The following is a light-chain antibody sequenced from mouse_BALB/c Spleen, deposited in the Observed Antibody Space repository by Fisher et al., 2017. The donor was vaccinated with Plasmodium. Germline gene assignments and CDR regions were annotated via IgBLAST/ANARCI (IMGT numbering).Light chain of an antibody. CDR1: QSLLDSDGKTY. CDR2: LVS. CDR3: WQGTNFPFT. J-gene: IGKJ4*01. V-gene: IGKV1-135*01. Sequence: HPNSISCKSSQSLLDSDGKTYLNWLLQRPGQSPKRLISLVSNLDSGVPDRFTGSGSGTGFTLKISRVEAEDLGVYYCWQGTNFPFTFGSGTKLEIK.